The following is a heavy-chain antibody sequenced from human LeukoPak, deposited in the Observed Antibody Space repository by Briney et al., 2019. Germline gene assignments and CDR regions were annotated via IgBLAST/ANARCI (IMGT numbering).Heavy chain of an antibody. CDR2: IYYSGST. Sequence: SETLSLTCTVSGGSVSSGSYYWSWIRQPPGKGLEWIGYIYYSGSTNYNPSLKSRVTISVDTSKNQFSLKLSSVTAADTAVYYCARGKEWFDPWGQGTLVTVSS. V-gene: IGHV4-61*01. CDR1: GGSVSSGSYY. CDR3: ARGKEWFDP. J-gene: IGHJ5*02.